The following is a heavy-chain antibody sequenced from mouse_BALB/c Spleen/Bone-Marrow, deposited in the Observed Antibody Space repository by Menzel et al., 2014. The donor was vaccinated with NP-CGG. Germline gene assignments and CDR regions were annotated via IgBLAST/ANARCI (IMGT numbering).Heavy chain of an antibody. CDR3: ARRVWSRGGDY. CDR1: GFTFSSYT. J-gene: IGHJ4*01. Sequence: EVKVVESGGGLVQPGGSLKLSCAASGFTFSSYTMSWVRQTPEKRLEWVAYISNGGGSTYYPDTVKGRFTISRDNAKNTLYLQMSGLKSEDTAMYYCARRVWSRGGDYWGQGTSVTVSS. D-gene: IGHD2-10*02. V-gene: IGHV5-12-2*01. CDR2: ISNGGGST.